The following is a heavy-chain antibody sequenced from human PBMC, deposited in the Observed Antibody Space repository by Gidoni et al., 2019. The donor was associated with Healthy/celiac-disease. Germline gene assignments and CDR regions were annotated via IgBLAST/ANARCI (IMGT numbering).Heavy chain of an antibody. V-gene: IGHV4-59*01. J-gene: IGHJ2*01. CDR2: IYYSGST. CDR1: GGSISSYY. CDR3: ARDLYRGDYWYFDL. Sequence: QVQLQESGPGLVKPSETLSLTCTVSGGSISSYYWSWIRQPPGKGLEWIGYIYYSGSTNYNPSPKSRVTISVDTSKNQFSLKLSSVTAADTAVYYCARDLYRGDYWYFDLWGRGTLVTVSS. D-gene: IGHD1-26*01.